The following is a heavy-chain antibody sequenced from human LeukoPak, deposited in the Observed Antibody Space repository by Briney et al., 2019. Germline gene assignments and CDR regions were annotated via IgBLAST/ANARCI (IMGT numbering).Heavy chain of an antibody. CDR1: GFTFSSYS. D-gene: IGHD3-16*02. V-gene: IGHV3-48*01. J-gene: IGHJ4*02. Sequence: PGGSLRLSCAASGFTFSSYSMNWVRQAPGKGLEWVSYISSSSSTIYYADSVKGRFTISRDNAKNSLYLQMNSLRAEDTAVYYCARLAQYYDYVWGSYRYQDYWGQGTLVTVSS. CDR3: ARLAQYYDYVWGSYRYQDY. CDR2: ISSSSSTI.